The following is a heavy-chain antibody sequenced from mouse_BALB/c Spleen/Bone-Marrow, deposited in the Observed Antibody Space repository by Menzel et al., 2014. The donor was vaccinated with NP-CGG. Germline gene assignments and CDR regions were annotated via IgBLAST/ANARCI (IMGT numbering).Heavy chain of an antibody. CDR1: GYTFTNYW. CDR2: INPSTGYT. Sequence: VQLQQSGAELAKPGASVKMSCKASGYTFTNYWMRWVKQRPGQGLEWIGYINPSTGYTEYNQKFKDKATLTADKSSSTAYMQLSSLTSEDSSVFYCTRRAYGGSYGFAYWGQGTLVTVSA. CDR3: TRRAYGGSYGFAY. D-gene: IGHD1-1*01. V-gene: IGHV1-7*01. J-gene: IGHJ3*01.